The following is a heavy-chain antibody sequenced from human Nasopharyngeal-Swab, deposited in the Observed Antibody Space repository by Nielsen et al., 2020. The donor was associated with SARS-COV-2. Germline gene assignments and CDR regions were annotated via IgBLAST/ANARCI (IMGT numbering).Heavy chain of an antibody. CDR3: ARYCSTTSCPRGFDY. Sequence: GESLKISCAASGFTFSSYWMSWVRQAPGKGLEWVAHIKQSGSGQYYVDSMKGRFTISRDNAKNSLSLQMNSLRAEDTAVYYCARYCSTTSCPRGFDYWGQGTLVTVS. J-gene: IGHJ4*02. CDR1: GFTFSSYW. D-gene: IGHD2-2*01. CDR2: IKQSGSGQ. V-gene: IGHV3-7*01.